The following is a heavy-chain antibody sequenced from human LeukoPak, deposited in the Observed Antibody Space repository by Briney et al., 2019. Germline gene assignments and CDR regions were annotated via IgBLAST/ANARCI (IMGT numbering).Heavy chain of an antibody. J-gene: IGHJ4*02. CDR2: ISTSSSYI. CDR3: ARGYDFGSGSFFDY. Sequence: PGGSLRLSCAASGFTFSSYAMNWVRQEPGKGLEWVSSISTSSSYIYYADSVKGRFTIARDIAKNSLYLQMDSLRAEDTAVYYCARGYDFGSGSFFDYWGQGTLVTVSS. D-gene: IGHD3-10*01. V-gene: IGHV3-21*01. CDR1: GFTFSSYA.